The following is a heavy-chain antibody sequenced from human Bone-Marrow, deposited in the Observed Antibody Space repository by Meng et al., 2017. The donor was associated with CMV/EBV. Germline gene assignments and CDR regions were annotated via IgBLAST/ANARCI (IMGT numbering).Heavy chain of an antibody. Sequence: LSLTCAASGFTFSSYGMHWVRQAPGKGLEWVAVIWYDGSNKYYADSVKGRFTISRDNSKNTLYLQMNSLRAEDTAVYYCAKSRIAAAELSYYYYYGMDVWGQGTTVTISS. CDR1: GFTFSSYG. CDR2: IWYDGSNK. J-gene: IGHJ6*02. V-gene: IGHV3-33*06. CDR3: AKSRIAAAELSYYYYYGMDV. D-gene: IGHD6-13*01.